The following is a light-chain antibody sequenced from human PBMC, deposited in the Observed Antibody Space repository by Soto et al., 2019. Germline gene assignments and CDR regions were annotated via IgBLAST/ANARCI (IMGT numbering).Light chain of an antibody. CDR1: QSISNY. CDR3: QQSSSTPRT. Sequence: DIQMTQSPSSLSASVGDRVTITCRASQSISNYLNWYQQKPGKAPKLLMYAASSLQSGVPSRFGGSVSGTDFTLTISSLQPEDFATYYCQQSSSTPRTFGQGTKVEIK. CDR2: AAS. J-gene: IGKJ1*01. V-gene: IGKV1-39*01.